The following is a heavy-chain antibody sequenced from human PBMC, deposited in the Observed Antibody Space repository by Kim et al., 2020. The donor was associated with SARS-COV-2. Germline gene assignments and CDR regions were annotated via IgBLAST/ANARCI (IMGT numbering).Heavy chain of an antibody. J-gene: IGHJ5*02. CDR3: AREGGGLTERDNWFDP. V-gene: IGHV3-33*01. Sequence: GGSLRLSCAASGFTFSSYGMHWVRQAPGKGLEWVAVIWYDGSNKYYADSVKGRFTISRDNSKNTLYLQMNSLRAEDTAVYYCAREGGGLTERDNWFDPWGQGTLVTVSS. D-gene: IGHD7-27*01. CDR2: IWYDGSNK. CDR1: GFTFSSYG.